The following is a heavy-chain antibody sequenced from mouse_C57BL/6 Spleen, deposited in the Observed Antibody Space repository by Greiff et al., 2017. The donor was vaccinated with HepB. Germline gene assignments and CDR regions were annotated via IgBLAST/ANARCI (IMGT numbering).Heavy chain of an antibody. D-gene: IGHD2-3*01. CDR2: INPNNGGT. CDR3: ARRSDGYYGAWFAY. V-gene: IGHV1-22*01. CDR1: GYTFTDYN. J-gene: IGHJ3*01. Sequence: VQLQQSGPELVKPGASVKMSCKASGYTFTDYNMHWVKQSHGKSLEWIGYINPNNGGTSYNQKFKGKATLTVNKSSSTAYMERRSLTSEDSAVYYCARRSDGYYGAWFAYWGQGTLVTVSA.